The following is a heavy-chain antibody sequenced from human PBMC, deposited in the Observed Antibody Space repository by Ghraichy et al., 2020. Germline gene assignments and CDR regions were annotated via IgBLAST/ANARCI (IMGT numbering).Heavy chain of an antibody. Sequence: GGSLRLSCAASGFTFSSYAMHWVRQAPGKGLEWVAVISYDGSNKYYADSVKGRFTISRDNSKNTLYLQMNSLRAEDTAVYYCASNYGVYMTPFDYWGQGTLVTVSS. J-gene: IGHJ4*02. D-gene: IGHD4-17*01. V-gene: IGHV3-30-3*01. CDR1: GFTFSSYA. CDR2: ISYDGSNK. CDR3: ASNYGVYMTPFDY.